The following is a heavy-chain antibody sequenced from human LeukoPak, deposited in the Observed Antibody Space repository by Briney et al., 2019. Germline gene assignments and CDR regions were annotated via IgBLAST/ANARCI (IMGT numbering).Heavy chain of an antibody. J-gene: IGHJ5*02. Sequence: SETLSLTCAVYGGSFSGYYWSWIRQPPGKGLEWIGQINHSGSTNYNPSLKSRVTISVDTSKNQFSLKLSSVTAADTAVYYCARGGQYYDFWSGLGQYNWFDPWGQGTLVTVSS. CDR2: INHSGST. V-gene: IGHV4-34*01. CDR1: GGSFSGYY. CDR3: ARGGQYYDFWSGLGQYNWFDP. D-gene: IGHD3-3*01.